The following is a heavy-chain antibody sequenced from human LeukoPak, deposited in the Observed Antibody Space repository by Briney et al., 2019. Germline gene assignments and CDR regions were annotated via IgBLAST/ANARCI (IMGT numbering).Heavy chain of an antibody. J-gene: IGHJ4*02. CDR2: IIPIFGTA. CDR1: GGTFSSYA. CDR3: AKGAALGYYDSSGYTSFDY. V-gene: IGHV1-69*13. D-gene: IGHD3-22*01. Sequence: GASVKVSCKASGGTFSSYAISWVRQAPGQGLEWMGGIIPIFGTANYAQKFQGRVTITGDESTSTAYMELSSLRSEDTAVYYCAKGAALGYYDSSGYTSFDYWGQGTLVTVSS.